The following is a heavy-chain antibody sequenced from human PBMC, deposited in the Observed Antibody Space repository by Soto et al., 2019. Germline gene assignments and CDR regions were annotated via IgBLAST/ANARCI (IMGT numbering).Heavy chain of an antibody. V-gene: IGHV1-3*01. CDR1: GYTFTSYA. CDR2: INAGNGNP. Sequence: QVQLVQSGAEVKKPGASVKVSCKASGYTFTSYAMHWVRQAPGQRREWMGWINAGNGNPRYSQKFQGGVTITRDSPASTGYTELSSLRCEDTAVYCCASAGFGQSCQPWGQGTQVTVSS. CDR3: ASAGFGQSCQP. D-gene: IGHD3-3*01. J-gene: IGHJ1*01.